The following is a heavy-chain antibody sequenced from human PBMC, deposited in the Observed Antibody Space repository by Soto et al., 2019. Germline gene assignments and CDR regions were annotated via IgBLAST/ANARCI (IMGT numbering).Heavy chain of an antibody. Sequence: SETLSLTCTVSGGSITSGDYYWSWIRQAPGKGLEWIGYTYYRGSTHYNLSLKRRVTISVDTSKKQFSLRLNSVTAADTAVYYCAGAYDINGYYYWGQGTLVTVSS. V-gene: IGHV4-30-4*01. CDR1: GGSITSGDYY. J-gene: IGHJ4*02. D-gene: IGHD3-22*01. CDR2: TYYRGST. CDR3: AGAYDINGYYY.